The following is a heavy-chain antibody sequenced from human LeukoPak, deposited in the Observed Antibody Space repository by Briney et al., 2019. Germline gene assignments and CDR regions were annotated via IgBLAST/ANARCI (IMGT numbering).Heavy chain of an antibody. D-gene: IGHD3-10*01. CDR2: INTDIGGT. Sequence: GASVKLSRNVSGDIFSTYYIQWVRQAPGGRLEWVGCINTDIGGTHSAPKFQGRVAMTTATSIRTAHLELSRLTSDETAMNYCARNWELWGQGTLVTVS. J-gene: IGHJ4*02. V-gene: IGHV1-2*02. CDR3: ARNWEL. CDR1: GDIFSTYY.